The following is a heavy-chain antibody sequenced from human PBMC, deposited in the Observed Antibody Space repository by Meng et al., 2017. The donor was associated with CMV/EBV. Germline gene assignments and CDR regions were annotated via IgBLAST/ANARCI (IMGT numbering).Heavy chain of an antibody. J-gene: IGHJ4*02. Sequence: GESLKISCAASGFTFSGSAMHWVRQASGKGLEWVGRIRSKANSYATAYAASVKGRFTISRDDSKNTAYLQMNSLKTEDTAVYYCARSGGSYAPLDYWGQGTLVTVSS. D-gene: IGHD1-26*01. CDR3: ARSGGSYAPLDY. V-gene: IGHV3-73*01. CDR1: GFTFSGSA. CDR2: IRSKANSYAT.